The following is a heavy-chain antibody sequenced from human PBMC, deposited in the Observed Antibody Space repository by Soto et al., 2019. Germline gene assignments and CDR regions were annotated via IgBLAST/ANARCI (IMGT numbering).Heavy chain of an antibody. CDR1: GFTFSSYG. CDR3: ARDPPGMVATDY. J-gene: IGHJ4*02. D-gene: IGHD5-12*01. V-gene: IGHV3-33*01. Sequence: PGGSLRLSCAASGFTFSSYGMHWVRQAPGKGLEWVGVIWYGGSNKYYADSVKGRFTISRDNSKNTLYLQMNSLRAEDTAVYYCARDPPGMVATDYWGQGTLVTVSS. CDR2: IWYGGSNK.